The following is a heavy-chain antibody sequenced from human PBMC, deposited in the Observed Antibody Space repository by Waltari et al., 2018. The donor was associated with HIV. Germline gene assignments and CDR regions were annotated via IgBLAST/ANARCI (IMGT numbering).Heavy chain of an antibody. CDR1: GDSVSSTSAA. D-gene: IGHD1-1*01. Sequence: QVQLQQSGPGLVKPSQTLSLTCAISGDSVSSTSAAWNWIRQSPSRGLEWLGRTYYSSKWYNDYAVSVKGRITINPDTSKNQFSLQLNSVTPEDTAVYYCVRDWWKDAYYYSGMDVWGQGTTVTVSS. V-gene: IGHV6-1*01. J-gene: IGHJ6*02. CDR3: VRDWWKDAYYYSGMDV. CDR2: TYYSSKWYN.